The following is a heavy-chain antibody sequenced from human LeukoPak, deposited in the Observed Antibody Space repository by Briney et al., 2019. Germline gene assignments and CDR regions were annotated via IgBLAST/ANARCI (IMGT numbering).Heavy chain of an antibody. Sequence: AGSLRLSCAASGFTFSSYAMHWVRQAPGKGLEWVAVISYDGSNKYYADSVKGRFTISRDNSNNTLYLQMNSLRAEDTAVYYCARDPVITTGLVYWGQGTLVTVSS. CDR2: ISYDGSNK. CDR3: ARDPVITTGLVY. D-gene: IGHD3-22*01. V-gene: IGHV3-30*01. CDR1: GFTFSSYA. J-gene: IGHJ4*02.